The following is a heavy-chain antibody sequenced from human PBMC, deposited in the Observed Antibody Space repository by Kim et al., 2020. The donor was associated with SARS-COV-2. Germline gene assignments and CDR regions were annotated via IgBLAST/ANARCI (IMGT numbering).Heavy chain of an antibody. CDR1: GGSISSYN. V-gene: IGHV4-59*08. CDR3: ASHPGLRYFVWVFELDY. CDR2: IYYSWST. D-gene: IGHD3-9*01. Sequence: SETLSLTCTVSGGSISSYNWSWIWQRPGKGQERKWYIYYSWSTNYNYSLKIRVTISVDTAKNKFSLNLSSVTAADAAEYYCASHPGLRYFVWVFELDYWG. J-gene: IGHJ4*01.